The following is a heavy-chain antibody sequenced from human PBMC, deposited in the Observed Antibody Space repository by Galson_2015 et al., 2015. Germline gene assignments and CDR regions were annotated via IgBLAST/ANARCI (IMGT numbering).Heavy chain of an antibody. CDR1: GGSFRGFY. CDR3: ARVTLANYDFLTGYYVDF. D-gene: IGHD3-9*01. J-gene: IGHJ4*02. CDR2: INHSGGT. V-gene: IGHV4-34*01. Sequence: SETLSLTCAVYGGSFRGFYWSWIRQPPGKGLEWIGEINHSGGTNYNPSLKSRVIISADTSKNQFSLKLRSVTAADTAVYYCARVTLANYDFLTGYYVDFWGQGALVTVSS.